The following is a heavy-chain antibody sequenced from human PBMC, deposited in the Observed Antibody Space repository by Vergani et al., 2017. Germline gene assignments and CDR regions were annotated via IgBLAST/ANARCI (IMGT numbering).Heavy chain of an antibody. CDR2: IDRTGRT. Sequence: QVQLQESGPGLVKPSETLSLTCAVSGFSIDNGYYWDWIRQPPGKGLEWIGSIDRTGRTHFNPSLKSRVTISVDTSNNHCSLRLNSLTAADTAVYYCARRSGIVYDIFSGTQYFFDFGGQGTLVTVSS. CDR3: ARRSGIVYDIFSGTQYFFDF. J-gene: IGHJ4*02. D-gene: IGHD3-9*01. V-gene: IGHV4-38-2*01. CDR1: GFSIDNGYY.